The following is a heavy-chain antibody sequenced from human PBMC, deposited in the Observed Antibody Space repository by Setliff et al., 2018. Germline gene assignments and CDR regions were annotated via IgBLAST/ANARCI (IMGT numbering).Heavy chain of an antibody. CDR1: GYTFSANA. D-gene: IGHD4-4*01. CDR2: INAGNGDT. Sequence: ASVKVSCKASGYTFSANAIHWVRQAPGQRLEWMGWINAGNGDTKYSQDFQGRVTITRDTSASTAYMDLSSLRSDDMAVYYCARGRPTANPYYYYYMDVWGKGTTVTVSS. CDR3: ARGRPTANPYYYYYMDV. V-gene: IGHV1-3*03. J-gene: IGHJ6*03.